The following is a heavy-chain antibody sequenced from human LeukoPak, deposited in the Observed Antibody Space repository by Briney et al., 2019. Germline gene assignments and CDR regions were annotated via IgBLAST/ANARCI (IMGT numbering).Heavy chain of an antibody. CDR1: GGSISSGSYY. V-gene: IGHV4-61*02. CDR2: IYTSGST. CDR3: ARAAYLITIFGVVAPVDAFDI. D-gene: IGHD3-3*01. Sequence: PSETLSLTCTVSGGSISSGSYYWSWIRQPAGKGLEWIGRIYTSGSTNYNPSLKSRVTISVDTSKNQFSLKLSSVTAADTAVYYCARAAYLITIFGVVAPVDAFDIWGQGTMVTVSS. J-gene: IGHJ3*02.